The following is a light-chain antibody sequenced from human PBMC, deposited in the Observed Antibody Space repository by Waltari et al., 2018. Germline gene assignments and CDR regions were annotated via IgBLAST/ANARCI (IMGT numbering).Light chain of an antibody. CDR1: RPNIELNS. Sequence: QSVLTQPPSASGTPGQRVIIPCSGSRPNIELNSVSWYQQLPLAAPKLLIYTNNQRPSGVPDRFSGSKSDTSASLAISGLQSEDEADYFCAAWDDSLNGWVFGGGTKLIVL. CDR3: AAWDDSLNGWV. V-gene: IGLV1-44*01. J-gene: IGLJ3*02. CDR2: TNN.